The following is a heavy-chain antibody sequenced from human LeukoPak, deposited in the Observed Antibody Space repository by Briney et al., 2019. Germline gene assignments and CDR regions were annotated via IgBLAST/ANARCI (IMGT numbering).Heavy chain of an antibody. CDR3: TRDAVAYSSVYGAGKYFDD. D-gene: IGHD5/OR15-5a*01. V-gene: IGHV3-30*02. CDR2: IRPDRNNQ. J-gene: IGHJ4*02. CDR1: GFNLSSYG. Sequence: GGSLRLSCAPSGFNLSSYGMHWVRQAPGKGLEWVAFIRPDRNNQYYTDSVKGRFTIYADSVKGRFTISRDNSKNTLYLQMNSLRAEDTALYYCTRDAVAYSSVYGAGKYFDDWGQGTLVIVSS.